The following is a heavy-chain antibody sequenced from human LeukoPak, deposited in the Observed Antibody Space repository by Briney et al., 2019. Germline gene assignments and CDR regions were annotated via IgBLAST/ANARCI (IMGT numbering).Heavy chain of an antibody. Sequence: GVSLRLSCTASGFTVSSYAMSWVCQAPTKGLEWVSAIRGSGGSTYDEDPVKGRFTISRDNSKNTLYLQMTSLRTEETAIYCCASLTGHYCDSLWGQGALVTVSS. CDR2: IRGSGGST. CDR1: GFTVSSYA. V-gene: IGHV3-23*01. CDR3: ASLTGHYCDSL. J-gene: IGHJ4*02. D-gene: IGHD3-22*01.